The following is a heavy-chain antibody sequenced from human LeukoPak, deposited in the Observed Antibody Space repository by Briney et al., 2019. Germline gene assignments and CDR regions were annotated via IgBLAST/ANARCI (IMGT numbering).Heavy chain of an antibody. CDR1: GFTFSSYS. CDR2: ISSSSSYI. Sequence: PGGSLRLSCAASGFTFSSYSMNWVRQAPGKGLEWVSSISSSSSYIYYADSVKGRFTISRDNAKNSLYLQMNSLRAEDTAVYYCARGHQFVAVAVYYYYYMDVWGKGTTVTVSS. D-gene: IGHD6-19*01. CDR3: ARGHQFVAVAVYYYYYMDV. V-gene: IGHV3-21*01. J-gene: IGHJ6*03.